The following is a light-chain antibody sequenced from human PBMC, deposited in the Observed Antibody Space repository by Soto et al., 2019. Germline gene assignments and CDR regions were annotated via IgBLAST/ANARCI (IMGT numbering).Light chain of an antibody. V-gene: IGLV1-47*02. J-gene: IGLJ3*02. CDR2: SDT. CDR3: CSYAGNGAWV. Sequence: QSVLTQSPSASGTPGQRVTISCSGSSSNIGSNYVYWYRQLPGTAPKLLIYSDTQRPSGVPDRFSGSKSGTSASLTISGLQAEDEGDFFCCSYAGNGAWVFGGGTKVTVL. CDR1: SSNIGSNY.